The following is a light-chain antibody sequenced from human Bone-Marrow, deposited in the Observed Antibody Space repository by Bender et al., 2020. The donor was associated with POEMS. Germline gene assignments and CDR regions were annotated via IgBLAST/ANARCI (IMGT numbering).Light chain of an antibody. CDR1: NIGNKI. Sequence: SYVLTQPPSVSVAPGQTARITCGGINIGNKIVHWYQQKPGQAPELVVYDDSDRPSGIPERFSGSNSGNTATLTISRVEVGDEADYYCHVWDSSRAPEVVVGGGTKMYVL. CDR2: DDS. V-gene: IGLV3-21*02. CDR3: HVWDSSRAPEVV. J-gene: IGLJ2*01.